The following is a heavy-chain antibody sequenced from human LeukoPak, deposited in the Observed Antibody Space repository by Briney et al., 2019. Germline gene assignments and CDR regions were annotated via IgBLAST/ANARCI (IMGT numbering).Heavy chain of an antibody. D-gene: IGHD6-13*01. CDR1: GFTFSGYA. Sequence: GGSLRLSCAASGFTFSGYAMSWVRQAPGKGLEWVSTISVSGGSTYYADSVKGRFTISRDNSKNTLYLQMDSLKAGDTAVYYCAKDKLSQLVVRCFDYWGQGTLVTVSS. V-gene: IGHV3-23*01. J-gene: IGHJ4*02. CDR2: ISVSGGST. CDR3: AKDKLSQLVVRCFDY.